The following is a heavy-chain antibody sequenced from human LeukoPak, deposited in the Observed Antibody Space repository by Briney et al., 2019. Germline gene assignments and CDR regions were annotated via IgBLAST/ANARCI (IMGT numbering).Heavy chain of an antibody. Sequence: GGSLRLSCAASGFTFSSYGMSWVRQAPGKGLEWVSTISARSSNTYYADSVKGRFTISRDSSMNTLFLQMDSLRAEDTAVYYCAKVETAGTVDYWGQGTLVTVSS. CDR1: GFTFSSYG. D-gene: IGHD6-13*01. V-gene: IGHV3-23*01. CDR2: ISARSSNT. J-gene: IGHJ4*02. CDR3: AKVETAGTVDY.